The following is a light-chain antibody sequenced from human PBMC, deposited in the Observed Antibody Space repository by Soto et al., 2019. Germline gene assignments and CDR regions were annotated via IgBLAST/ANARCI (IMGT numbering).Light chain of an antibody. J-gene: IGLJ2*01. Sequence: QSALTQPPSVSGSPGQSVTISCTGTSSDVGSYNRVSWYQQPPGTAPKLMIYEVSNRPSGVPDRFSGSKSGNTASLTISGLQAEDEADYYCSLYTSSSTWVFGRGTKVTVL. CDR3: SLYTSSSTWV. CDR1: SSDVGSYNR. V-gene: IGLV2-18*01. CDR2: EVS.